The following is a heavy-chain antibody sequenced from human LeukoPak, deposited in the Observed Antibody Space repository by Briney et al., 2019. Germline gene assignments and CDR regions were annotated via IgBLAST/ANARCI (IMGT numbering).Heavy chain of an antibody. Sequence: GGSLRLSCAASGFTFSRYEMNWVRQAPGQGLDWVSYISRSGSTKYYPVSVEGRFTISRDNAKNSLHLQMNSLRAEDTAVYYCAELGITMIGGVWGKGTTVTISS. CDR2: ISRSGSTK. J-gene: IGHJ6*04. CDR1: GFTFSRYE. V-gene: IGHV3-48*03. CDR3: AELGITMIGGV. D-gene: IGHD3-10*02.